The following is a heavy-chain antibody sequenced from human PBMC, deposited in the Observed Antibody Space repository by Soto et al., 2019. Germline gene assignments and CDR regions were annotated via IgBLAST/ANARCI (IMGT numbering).Heavy chain of an antibody. CDR3: AGGYDSTFDY. J-gene: IGHJ4*02. V-gene: IGHV4-34*01. D-gene: IGHD5-12*01. CDR1: GGSFSGYY. Sequence: SETLSLTCAVYGGSFSGYYWSWIRQPPGKGLEWIGEINHSGSTNYNPSLKSRVTISVDTSKNQFSLKLSSVTAADTAVYYCAGGYDSTFDYWGQGTLVTVSS. CDR2: INHSGST.